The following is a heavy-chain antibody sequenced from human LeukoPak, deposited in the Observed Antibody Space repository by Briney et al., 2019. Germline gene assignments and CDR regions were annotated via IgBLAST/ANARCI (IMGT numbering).Heavy chain of an antibody. J-gene: IGHJ5*02. D-gene: IGHD3-22*01. CDR3: AQVYNYYDSSGYYHGWFDP. CDR1: GGTFSSYA. CDR2: ISAYNGNT. V-gene: IGHV1-18*01. Sequence: AASVKVSCKASGGTFSSYAISWVRQAPGQGLEWMGWISAYNGNTNYAQKLQGRVTMTTDTSTSTAYMELRSLRSDDTAVYYCAQVYNYYDSSGYYHGWFDPWGQGTLVTVSS.